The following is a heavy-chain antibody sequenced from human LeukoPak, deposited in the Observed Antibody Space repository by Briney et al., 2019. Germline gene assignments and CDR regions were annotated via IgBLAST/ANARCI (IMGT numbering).Heavy chain of an antibody. D-gene: IGHD2-21*02. Sequence: GGSLRLSCAASGFTFSDYFMSWIRQAPGKGLEWVSYISSSASTISYADSVKGRFTISRDNAKNSLYLQMNSLRAEDTAVYYCARVELCVVVTPTRGLYYGMDVWGQGTTVTVSS. V-gene: IGHV3-11*01. CDR3: ARVELCVVVTPTRGLYYGMDV. J-gene: IGHJ6*02. CDR1: GFTFSDYF. CDR2: ISSSASTI.